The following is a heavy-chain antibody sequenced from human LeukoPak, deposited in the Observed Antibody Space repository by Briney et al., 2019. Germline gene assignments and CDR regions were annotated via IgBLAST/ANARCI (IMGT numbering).Heavy chain of an antibody. CDR3: AKVVVPAAPFYYYYGMDV. CDR2: ISGSGGST. D-gene: IGHD2-2*01. J-gene: IGHJ6*02. Sequence: GGALRLSCAACGFTFNSFAMSWVGQAPGKGLEWVSAISGSGGSTYYADSVRGRFTISRDNSKNTLYLQMNSLRAEDTAVYYCAKVVVPAAPFYYYYGMDVWGQGTTVTVSS. CDR1: GFTFNSFA. V-gene: IGHV3-23*01.